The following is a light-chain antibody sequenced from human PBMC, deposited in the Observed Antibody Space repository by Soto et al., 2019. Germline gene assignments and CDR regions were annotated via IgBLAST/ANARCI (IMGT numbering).Light chain of an antibody. V-gene: IGKV3-20*01. CDR3: QNYDTSPT. Sequence: EIVLTQSPGNLSLSAGERATLSCRASQSVSRNYLAWYQHKPGQAPTALIYGASNRATGVPDRFSGSGSGTDFTLTISRLEPEDFAVYYCQNYDTSPTFGQGTKVEVK. CDR2: GAS. CDR1: QSVSRNY. J-gene: IGKJ1*01.